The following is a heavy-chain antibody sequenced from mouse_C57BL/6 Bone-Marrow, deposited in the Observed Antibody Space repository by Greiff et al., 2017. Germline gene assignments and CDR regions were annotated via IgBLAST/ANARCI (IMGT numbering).Heavy chain of an antibody. CDR2: ISSGGSYT. D-gene: IGHD2-3*01. J-gene: IGHJ3*01. V-gene: IGHV5-6*01. Sequence: EVKVVESGGDLVKPGGSLTLSCAASGFTFSSYGMSWVRQTPDKRLEWVATISSGGSYTYYPDSVKGRFTIARDNAKNTLYLQMSSLKSEDTAMYYGAIPHDGYYAWSAYWGQGTRVTVSA. CDR1: GFTFSSYG. CDR3: AIPHDGYYAWSAY.